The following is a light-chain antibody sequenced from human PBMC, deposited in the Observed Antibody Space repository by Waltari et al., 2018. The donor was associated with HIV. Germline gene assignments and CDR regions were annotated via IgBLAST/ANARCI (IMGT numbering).Light chain of an antibody. CDR2: ATS. CDR1: QSISNW. J-gene: IGKJ2*01. V-gene: IGKV1-5*03. Sequence: DIQMTQSPSTLSASVGDRVTITCRASQSISNWLAWYQQKPGKAPKVLIYATSSLKSEVPSTFSGSGSGTEFTLTISSLQPDDFATYYCQQYNTYPYTFGQGTKLEVK. CDR3: QQYNTYPYT.